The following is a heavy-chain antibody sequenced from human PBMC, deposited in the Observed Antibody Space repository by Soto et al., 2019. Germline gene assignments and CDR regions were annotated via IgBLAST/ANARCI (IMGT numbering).Heavy chain of an antibody. CDR2: IILALGTP. CDR1: GDSFTNYA. J-gene: IGHJ5*02. V-gene: IGHV1-69*01. Sequence: QVLLVQSGAEMKQPGSSVSVSCRASGDSFTNYAFTWVRQAPGQGPEWLGGIILALGTPHYSQRFRARLTITADESSSTVYMELGSLRLDDTAVYYCGRYCTNTKCRGGYYLDLWGQGTLLTVSS. CDR3: GRYCTNTKCRGGYYLDL. D-gene: IGHD2-8*01.